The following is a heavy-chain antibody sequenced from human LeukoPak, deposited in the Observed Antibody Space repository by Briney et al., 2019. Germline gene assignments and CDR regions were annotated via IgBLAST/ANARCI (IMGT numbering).Heavy chain of an antibody. V-gene: IGHV4-34*01. D-gene: IGHD1-26*01. Sequence: SETLSLTCAVYGGSFSGYYWSWIRQPPGKGLEWIGEINHSGSTNYNPSLKSRVTISVDTSKNQFSLKLSSVTAADTAVYYCASGSYYGKGYYFDYWGQGTLGTVSS. CDR2: INHSGST. CDR3: ASGSYYGKGYYFDY. J-gene: IGHJ4*02. CDR1: GGSFSGYY.